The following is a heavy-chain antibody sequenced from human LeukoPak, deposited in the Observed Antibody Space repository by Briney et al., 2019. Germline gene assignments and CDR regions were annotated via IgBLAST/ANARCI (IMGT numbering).Heavy chain of an antibody. CDR3: AKSSTMIVVLTHGEFDY. J-gene: IGHJ4*02. V-gene: IGHV1-46*01. Sequence: ASVKVSCKASGYTFTSYYIHWVRQAPGQGLEWRGIINPSGDSASYAQKFQGRVTMTRDTSTSTVYMELSSLRSEDTAVYYCAKSSTMIVVLTHGEFDYWGQGTLVTVSS. CDR1: GYTFTSYY. CDR2: INPSGDSA. D-gene: IGHD3-22*01.